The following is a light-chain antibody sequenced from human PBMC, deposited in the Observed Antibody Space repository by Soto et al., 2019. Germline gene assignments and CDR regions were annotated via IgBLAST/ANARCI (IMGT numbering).Light chain of an antibody. CDR1: SGHSSYI. CDR2: LEGSGSY. Sequence: QAVVTQSSSASASLGSSVKLTCTLSSGHSSYIIAWHQQQPGKATRYLMKLEGSGSYNKGSGVPDRFSGSSSGADRYLTISNLQSEDEADYYCETWDSNTRVFGGGTKLTVL. J-gene: IGLJ2*01. V-gene: IGLV4-60*03. CDR3: ETWDSNTRV.